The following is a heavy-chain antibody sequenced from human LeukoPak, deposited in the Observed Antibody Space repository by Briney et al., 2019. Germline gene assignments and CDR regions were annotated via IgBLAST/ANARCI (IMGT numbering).Heavy chain of an antibody. J-gene: IGHJ6*03. CDR1: GYSFTSYW. V-gene: IGHV5-51*01. Sequence: GESLKISCKGSGYSFTSYWIGWVRQMPGKGLEWMGIIYPGDSDTRYSPSFQGQVTISADKSISTAYLQWSSLKASDTAMYYCARHYYGSGGYFGYYYYYMDVWGKGTTVTVSS. CDR2: IYPGDSDT. CDR3: ARHYYGSGGYFGYYYYYMDV. D-gene: IGHD3-10*01.